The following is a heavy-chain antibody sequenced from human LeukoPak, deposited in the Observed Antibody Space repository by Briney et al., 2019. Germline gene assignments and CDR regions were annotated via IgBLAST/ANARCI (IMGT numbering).Heavy chain of an antibody. CDR2: IYHGDSDT. CDR1: GYSFNSYW. J-gene: IGHJ4*02. Sequence: GESLKISCKGSGYSFNSYWIGWVRQMPGKGLEWMGVIYHGDSDTRYSPSFQGQVTISADKSISTAYLQWSSLKASDTAMYYCARRDYYDSSGPHLDYWGQGTLVTVSS. V-gene: IGHV5-51*01. D-gene: IGHD3-22*01. CDR3: ARRDYYDSSGPHLDY.